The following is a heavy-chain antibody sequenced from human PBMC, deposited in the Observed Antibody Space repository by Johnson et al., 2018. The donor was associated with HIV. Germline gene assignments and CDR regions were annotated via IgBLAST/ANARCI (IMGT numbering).Heavy chain of an antibody. J-gene: IGHJ3*02. CDR2: IYSDGST. V-gene: IGHV3-66*01. CDR1: GFTVSSSY. CDR3: ARGALGSFDI. Sequence: MQLVESGGGLVQPGGSLRLSCVASGFTVSSSYMSWVRQAPGKGLEWVSVIYSDGSTYYADSVKGRFSISRDNAKNTVYLQMDSLRDEDMAVYYCARGALGSFDIWGQGTMVTVAA. D-gene: IGHD3-10*01.